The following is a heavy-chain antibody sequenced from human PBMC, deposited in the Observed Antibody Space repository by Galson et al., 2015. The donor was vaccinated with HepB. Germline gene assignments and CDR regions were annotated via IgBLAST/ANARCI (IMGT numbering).Heavy chain of an antibody. V-gene: IGHV7-4-1*02. J-gene: IGHJ6*03. CDR1: GYTFTSYA. CDR2: INTNTGNP. D-gene: IGHD2-21*02. Sequence: SVKVSCKASGYTFTSYAMNWVRQAPGQGLEWMGWINTNTGNPTYAQGFTGRFVFSLDTSVSTAYLQISSLKAEDTAVYYCAREMTLLGYYYYMDVWGKGTTVTVSS. CDR3: AREMTLLGYYYYMDV.